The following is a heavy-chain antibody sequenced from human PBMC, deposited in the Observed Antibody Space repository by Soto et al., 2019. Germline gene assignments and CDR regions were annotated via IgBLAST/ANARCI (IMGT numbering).Heavy chain of an antibody. CDR2: ISAYNGNT. J-gene: IGHJ1*01. Sequence: QVQLVQSGAEVKKPGASVKVSCKASGYTFSSYSISWVRQAPGQGLEWMGWISAYNGNTNYGQKPEGRAPMTTDTSTNTAYMELGSVRSADTAVYYCARDDAPGQRWGQGTLVTASS. D-gene: IGHD2-2*01. CDR3: ARDDAPGQR. V-gene: IGHV1-18*01. CDR1: GYTFSSYS.